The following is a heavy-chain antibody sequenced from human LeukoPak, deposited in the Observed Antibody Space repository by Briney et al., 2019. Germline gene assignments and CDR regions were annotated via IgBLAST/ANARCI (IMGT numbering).Heavy chain of an antibody. J-gene: IGHJ5*02. CDR2: IYYSGST. CDR3: ARSPSSIAARGWFDP. Sequence: SETLSLTCTVSGDSIIGYYWSWIRQPPGKGLEWIGYIYYSGSTNYNPSPKSRVTISVDTSKNQFSLKLSSVTAADTAVYYCARSPSSIAARGWFDPWGQGTLVTVSS. D-gene: IGHD6-6*01. V-gene: IGHV4-59*01. CDR1: GDSIIGYY.